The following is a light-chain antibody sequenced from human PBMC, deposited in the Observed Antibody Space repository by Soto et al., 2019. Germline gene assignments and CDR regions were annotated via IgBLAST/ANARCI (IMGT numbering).Light chain of an antibody. J-gene: IGLJ2*01. CDR2: EVT. V-gene: IGLV2-8*01. CDR3: ISYAGSNNFVV. Sequence: QSVLTQPPSASGSPGQSVTISCTGTSSDVGGYNYVSWFRQHPGKAPKLMIYEVTKRPSGVPDRFSGSKSGNTASLTVSGLQAEDEADYYCISYAGSNNFVVFGGGTKL. CDR1: SSDVGGYNY.